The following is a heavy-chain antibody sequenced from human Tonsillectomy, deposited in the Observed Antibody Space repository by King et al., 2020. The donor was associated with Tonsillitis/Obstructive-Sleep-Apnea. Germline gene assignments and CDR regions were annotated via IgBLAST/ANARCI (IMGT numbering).Heavy chain of an antibody. D-gene: IGHD2-2*01. CDR3: ARGGYCSSTSCYVVWYFDY. Sequence: VQLVESGGGLVQPGGSLRLSCAASGFTFSSYDMHWVRQVTGKGLEWVSAIGNAGDTYYPGSVKGRFTISRENGKNSLYLQMNSLRAGDTAVYYCARGGYCSSTSCYVVWYFDYWGQGTLVTVSS. CDR2: IGNAGDT. CDR1: GFTFSSYD. V-gene: IGHV3-13*04. J-gene: IGHJ4*02.